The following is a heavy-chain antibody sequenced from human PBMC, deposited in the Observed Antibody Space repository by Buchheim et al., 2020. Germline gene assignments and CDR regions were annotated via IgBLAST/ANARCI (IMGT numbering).Heavy chain of an antibody. D-gene: IGHD3-22*01. CDR3: ARGFLYDSSGEPFGHFDY. V-gene: IGHV3-7*01. CDR1: GFTFSTYW. J-gene: IGHJ4*02. CDR2: IDQDGRKT. Sequence: EVQLVESGGGLVQPGGSLRLSCAASGFTFSTYWMTWVRQAPGKGLDWVANIDQDGRKTYYVDSLKGRFTISRDNAKNSLYLQMNSLRAEDTAVYYCARGFLYDSSGEPFGHFDYWGQGTL.